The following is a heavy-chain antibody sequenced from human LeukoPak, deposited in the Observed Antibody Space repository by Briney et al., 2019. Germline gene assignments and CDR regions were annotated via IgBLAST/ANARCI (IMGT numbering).Heavy chain of an antibody. D-gene: IGHD3-22*01. CDR2: IIPIFGTA. V-gene: IGHV1-69*05. J-gene: IGHJ3*01. CDR1: GGTSSSYA. CDR3: ARDIPHDSRGYYIPRDAFEV. Sequence: SVTASCKVSGGTSSSYATSWVRHAPGEGLEWMGGIIPIFGTATYTQKFQGRVTITTDETTSTAYMELSSLRSEDTAVYYCARDIPHDSRGYYIPRDAFEVWGQGTMVTVSS.